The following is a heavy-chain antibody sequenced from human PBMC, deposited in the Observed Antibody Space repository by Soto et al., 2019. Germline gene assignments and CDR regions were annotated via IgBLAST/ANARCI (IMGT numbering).Heavy chain of an antibody. V-gene: IGHV1-69*13. J-gene: IGHJ6*02. CDR1: GGTFSSYA. D-gene: IGHD3-22*01. Sequence: ASVKVSCKASGGTFSSYAISWVRQAPGQGLEWMGGIIPIFGTANYAQKFQGRVTITADESTSTAYMELSSLRSEDTAVYYCALEPGYDTTYYYYGMDVWGQGTTVTVSS. CDR2: IIPIFGTA. CDR3: ALEPGYDTTYYYYGMDV.